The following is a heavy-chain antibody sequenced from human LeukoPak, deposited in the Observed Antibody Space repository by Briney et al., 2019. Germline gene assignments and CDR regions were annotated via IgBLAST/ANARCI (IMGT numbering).Heavy chain of an antibody. V-gene: IGHV3-23*01. CDR2: ISGSGGGT. CDR3: TTDPSRMVRGEGVGMFTDFDP. Sequence: GGSLRPSCAASGFTFSSYAMTWVRQAPGKGLQWVSTISGSGGGTYYTDSVKGRFIISRDNPKNTLYLQMNSLKTEDTAVYYCTTDPSRMVRGEGVGMFTDFDPWGQGTLVTVSS. J-gene: IGHJ5*02. CDR1: GFTFSSYA. D-gene: IGHD3-10*01.